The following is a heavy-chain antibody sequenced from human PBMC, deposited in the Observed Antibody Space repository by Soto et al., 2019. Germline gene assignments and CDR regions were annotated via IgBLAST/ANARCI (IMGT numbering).Heavy chain of an antibody. CDR3: ARESPTGFYYYYGMDV. CDR2: IWYDGSNK. V-gene: IGHV3-33*01. D-gene: IGHD4-17*01. Sequence: QVQLVESGGGVVQPGRSLRLSCAASGFTFSSYGMHWVRQAPGKGLVWVAVIWYDGSNKYYADSVKGRFTISRNNSKNTPYLQMNSLRAEDTAVYYCARESPTGFYYYYGMDVWGQGTTVTVSS. CDR1: GFTFSSYG. J-gene: IGHJ6*02.